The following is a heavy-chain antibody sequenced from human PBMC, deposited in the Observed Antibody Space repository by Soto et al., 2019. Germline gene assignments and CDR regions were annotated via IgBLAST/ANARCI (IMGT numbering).Heavy chain of an antibody. J-gene: IGHJ4*02. D-gene: IGHD3-22*01. CDR2: ISGVDGRT. Sequence: EVQLLESGGVLVQPGGSLRLSCAASGFTFSSYAMSWVRQAPGKGLEWVSAISGVDGRTYYAESVKGRFTISRDNSKKTRYLLMNSLRAEDTAVYYCAKDDGGYHSYSDQWCQGTLVTVSS. CDR3: AKDDGGYHSYSDQ. V-gene: IGHV3-23*01. CDR1: GFTFSSYA.